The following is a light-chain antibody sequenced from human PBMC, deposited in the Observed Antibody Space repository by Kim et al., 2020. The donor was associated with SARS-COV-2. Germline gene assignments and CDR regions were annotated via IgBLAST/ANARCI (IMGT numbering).Light chain of an antibody. CDR1: QGIRND. Sequence: AIQMTQSPSSLSASVGDRVTITCQASQGIRNDLGWYQQKPGRAPNLLIYATSTLQSGVPSRFSGSGSGTDFTLTISSLQPEDVATYYCLQDYDYPLTFGGETKVDIK. CDR3: LQDYDYPLT. J-gene: IGKJ4*01. CDR2: ATS. V-gene: IGKV1-6*01.